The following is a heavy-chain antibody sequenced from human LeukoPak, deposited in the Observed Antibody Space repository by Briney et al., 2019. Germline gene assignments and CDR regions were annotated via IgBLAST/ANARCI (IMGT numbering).Heavy chain of an antibody. CDR2: ICSGGST. CDR3: ARGGGIWFGELLPPYFDY. V-gene: IGHV4-39*07. CDR1: GGSISSSPCY. J-gene: IGHJ4*02. D-gene: IGHD3-10*01. Sequence: SETLSLTCTVSGGSISSSPCYWGWIRQSPGKGLEWFGTICSGGSTYYNPSLKSRVTISVDTSKNQFSLKLSSVTAADTAVYYCARGGGIWFGELLPPYFDYWGQGTLVTVSS.